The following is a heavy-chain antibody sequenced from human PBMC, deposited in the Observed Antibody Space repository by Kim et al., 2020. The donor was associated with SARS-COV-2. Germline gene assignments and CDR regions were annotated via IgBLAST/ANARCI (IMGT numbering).Heavy chain of an antibody. D-gene: IGHD2-2*01. CDR1: GFTFSSYS. J-gene: IGHJ4*02. V-gene: IGHV3-21*01. CDR2: ISSSSSYI. CDR3: ARDRCSSTSCYESFDY. Sequence: GGSLRLSCAASGFTFSSYSMNWVRQAPGKGLEWVSSISSSSSYIYYADSVKGRFTISRDNAKNSLYLQMNSLRAEDTAVYYCARDRCSSTSCYESFDYWGQGTLVTVSS.